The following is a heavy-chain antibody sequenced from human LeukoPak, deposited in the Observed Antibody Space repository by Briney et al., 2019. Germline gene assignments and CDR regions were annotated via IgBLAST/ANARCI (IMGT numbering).Heavy chain of an antibody. CDR2: INHSGST. CDR1: GGSFSGYY. J-gene: IGHJ4*02. V-gene: IGHV4-34*01. Sequence: PSETLSLTCAVYGGSFSGYYWSWIRQPPGKGLEWIGEINHSGSTNYNPSLKSRVTISVDTSKNQFSLKLSSVTAADTAVYYCARCSNTSCYYKYWGQGTLVTVSS. CDR3: ARCSNTSCYYKY. D-gene: IGHD2-2*01.